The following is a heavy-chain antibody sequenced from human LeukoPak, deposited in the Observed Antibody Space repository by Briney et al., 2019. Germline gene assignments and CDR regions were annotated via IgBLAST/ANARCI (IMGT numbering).Heavy chain of an antibody. CDR3: ARGITIFGVVIIYFDY. J-gene: IGHJ4*02. D-gene: IGHD3-3*01. CDR1: GYSISSGYY. V-gene: IGHV4-38-2*01. CDR2: IYHSGST. Sequence: PSETLSLTCAVSGYSISSGYYWGWIRQPPGKGLEWIGSIYHSGSTYYNPSLKSRVTISVDTSKSQFSLKLSSVTAADTAVYYCARGITIFGVVIIYFDYWGQGTLVTVSS.